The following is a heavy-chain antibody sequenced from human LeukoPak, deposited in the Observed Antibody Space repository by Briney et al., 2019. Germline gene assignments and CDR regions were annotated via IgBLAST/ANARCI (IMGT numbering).Heavy chain of an antibody. J-gene: IGHJ4*02. CDR2: ISYDGSNK. CDR3: ATRGGPSTFGELLVALDY. V-gene: IGHV3-30*03. CDR1: GFTFSGYG. Sequence: GRSLRLSCAASGFTFSGYGMHWVRQAPGKGLEWVAVISYDGSNKYYVDSVKGRFTISRDNSKNTLYLQMNSLRAEDTAVYYCATRGGPSTFGELLVALDYWGQGALVTVSS. D-gene: IGHD3-10*01.